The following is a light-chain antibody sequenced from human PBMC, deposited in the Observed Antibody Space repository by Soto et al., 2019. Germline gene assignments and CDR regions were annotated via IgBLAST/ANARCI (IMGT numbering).Light chain of an antibody. CDR3: QHYKSYSFT. J-gene: IGKJ4*01. V-gene: IGKV1-5*01. CDR1: QNINTW. CDR2: DAS. Sequence: DIQMTQSPSTLSASVGDRVTITCRASQNINTWLAWYQQRPGKAPKLLIYDASTLESGVPSRFSGSGSGPEFTLTISSLQPDDFATYYCQHYKSYSFTFGGGTKVEI.